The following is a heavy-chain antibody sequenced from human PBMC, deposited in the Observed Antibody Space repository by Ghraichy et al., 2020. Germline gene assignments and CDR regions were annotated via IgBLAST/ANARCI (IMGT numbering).Heavy chain of an antibody. CDR1: GGSISSYY. Sequence: SETLSLTCTVSGGSISSYYWSWIRQPPGKGLEWIGYIYYSGSTNYNPSLKSRVTISVDTSKNQFSLKLSSVTAADTAVYYCARMGDDYGDYSPWGQGTLVTVSS. V-gene: IGHV4-59*01. CDR3: ARMGDDYGDYSP. J-gene: IGHJ5*02. D-gene: IGHD4-17*01. CDR2: IYYSGST.